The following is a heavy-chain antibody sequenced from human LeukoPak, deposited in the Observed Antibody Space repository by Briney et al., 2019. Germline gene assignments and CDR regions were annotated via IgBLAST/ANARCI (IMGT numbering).Heavy chain of an antibody. CDR1: GGSISSSGYY. CDR2: IYYSGST. Sequence: PSETLSLTCTVSGGSISSSGYYWGWIRQPPGKGLEWIGSIYYSGSTYYNPSLKSRVTISVDTSKNQFSLKLSSVTAADTAVYYCARIARGDLLVYFDYWGQGTLVTISS. J-gene: IGHJ4*02. CDR3: ARIARGDLLVYFDY. D-gene: IGHD2-8*02. V-gene: IGHV4-39*07.